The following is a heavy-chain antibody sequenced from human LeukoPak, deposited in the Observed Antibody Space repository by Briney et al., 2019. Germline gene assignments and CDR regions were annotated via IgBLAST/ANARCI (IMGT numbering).Heavy chain of an antibody. Sequence: SETLSLTCTVSGGSISSYYWSWIRQPPGKGLEWIGYIYYSGSTNYNPSLKSRVTISVDTSKNQISLKLSSVTAADTAVYYCARSVRWTNGATDVWGQGTTVTVSS. D-gene: IGHD5-24*01. CDR3: ARSVRWTNGATDV. CDR1: GGSISSYY. V-gene: IGHV4-59*08. CDR2: IYYSGST. J-gene: IGHJ6*02.